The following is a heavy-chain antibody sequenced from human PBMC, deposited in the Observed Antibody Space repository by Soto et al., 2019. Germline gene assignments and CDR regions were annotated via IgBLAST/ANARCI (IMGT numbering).Heavy chain of an antibody. D-gene: IGHD6-25*01. V-gene: IGHV3-30*18. CDR1: GFTFSNFG. CDR2: ISYDGSNK. J-gene: IGHJ4*02. Sequence: GGSLRLSCAASGFTFSNFGMHWVRQAPGKGLEWVALISYDGSNKYYADSVKGRFTISRDSTKNTLSLQINSLRAEDSAVYYCAKDLHSSGWAAYNFDYWGQGTVVTVSS. CDR3: AKDLHSSGWAAYNFDY.